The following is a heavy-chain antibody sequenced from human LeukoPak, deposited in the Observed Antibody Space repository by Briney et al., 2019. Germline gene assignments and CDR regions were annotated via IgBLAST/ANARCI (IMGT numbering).Heavy chain of an antibody. CDR2: IIPILGIA. J-gene: IGHJ3*02. D-gene: IGHD3-22*01. Sequence: ASVKVSCKASGGTSSSYAISWVRQAPGQGLEWMGRIIPILGIANYAQKFQGRVTITADKSTSTAYMELSSLRSEDTAVYYCARGGKYYYDSSGYQTYDAFDIWGQGTMVTVSS. V-gene: IGHV1-69*04. CDR3: ARGGKYYYDSSGYQTYDAFDI. CDR1: GGTSSSYA.